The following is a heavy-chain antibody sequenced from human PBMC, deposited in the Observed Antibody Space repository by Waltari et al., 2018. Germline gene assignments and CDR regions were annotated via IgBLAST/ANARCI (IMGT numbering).Heavy chain of an antibody. J-gene: IGHJ4*02. CDR3: ARDRGRGIYLDT. CDR2: VQRSGRT. CDR1: GDSMSTTDW. D-gene: IGHD2-15*01. Sequence: QLQLQETGPGLVKPSGTLSITCAVSGDSMSTTDWWSWVRQSPGKGLEWIGQVQRSGRTNYNPSFASRVTVSVDTSTNQFSLKVTSATAADTAVYFCARDRGRGIYLDTWGQGTLVTVS. V-gene: IGHV4-4*02.